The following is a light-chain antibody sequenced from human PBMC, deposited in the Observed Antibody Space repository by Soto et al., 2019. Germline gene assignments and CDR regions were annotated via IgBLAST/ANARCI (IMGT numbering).Light chain of an antibody. CDR3: HQYNSYSRT. Sequence: DIQMTQSPSTLSASVGDRVTITCRTSQRILTFLGWYQQKPGKAPKVLIYDASRLESGVPSRFSGSGSGTEFTLTISSLQPDDFATYYCHQYNSYSRTFGQGTKVEIK. V-gene: IGKV1-5*01. CDR2: DAS. CDR1: QRILTF. J-gene: IGKJ2*01.